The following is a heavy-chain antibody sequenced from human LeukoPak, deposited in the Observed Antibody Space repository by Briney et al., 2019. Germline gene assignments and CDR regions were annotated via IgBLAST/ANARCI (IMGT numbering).Heavy chain of an antibody. J-gene: IGHJ3*02. CDR3: AKDRDGYNFDAFDI. CDR2: ISWNSGSI. D-gene: IGHD5-24*01. Sequence: PGGSLRLSCAASGFTFDDYAMHWVRQAPGKGLEWVSGISWNSGSIGYADSVKGRFTISRDNAKNSLYLQMNSLRAEDTALYYCAKDRDGYNFDAFDIWGQGTMVTVSS. CDR1: GFTFDDYA. V-gene: IGHV3-9*01.